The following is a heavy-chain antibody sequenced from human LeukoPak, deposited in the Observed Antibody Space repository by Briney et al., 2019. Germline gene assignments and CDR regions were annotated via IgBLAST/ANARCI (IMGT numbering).Heavy chain of an antibody. CDR2: IHDRGST. Sequence: SETLSLTCTVSGVPISSRSYYWSWIRQPPGKGLEWIGYIHDRGSTNYNPSLKSRINISVDTSRNQFSLRLSSVTAADTAVYYCAKEGPYCSGGNCYRRFDPWGQGTLVTVSS. D-gene: IGHD2-15*01. CDR3: AKEGPYCSGGNCYRRFDP. CDR1: GVPISSRSYY. V-gene: IGHV4-61*01. J-gene: IGHJ5*02.